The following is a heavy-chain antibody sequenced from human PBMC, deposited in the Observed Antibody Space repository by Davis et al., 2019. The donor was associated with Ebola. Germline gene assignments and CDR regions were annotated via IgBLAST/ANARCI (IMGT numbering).Heavy chain of an antibody. CDR1: GYTFTSYG. V-gene: IGHV1-18*01. J-gene: IGHJ6*02. CDR2: ISAYNGNT. Sequence: ASVKVSCKASGYTFTSYGISWVRQAPGQGLEWMGWISAYNGNTNYAQKLQGRVTMTTDTSTSTAYMELSSLRSEDTAVYYCARDTWVQGVIITDHYYYYGMDVWGQGTTVTVSS. D-gene: IGHD3-10*01. CDR3: ARDTWVQGVIITDHYYYYGMDV.